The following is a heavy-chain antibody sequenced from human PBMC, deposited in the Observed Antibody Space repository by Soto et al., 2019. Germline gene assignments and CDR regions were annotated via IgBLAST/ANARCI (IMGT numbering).Heavy chain of an antibody. V-gene: IGHV4-34*01. D-gene: IGHD6-13*01. CDR2: INHSGST. CDR3: ARGLPAAAGTRMCWFDP. J-gene: IGHJ5*02. Sequence: SETLYLTCAVYGGSFSGYYWSWIRQPPGKGLEWIGEINHSGSTNYNPSLKSRVTISVDTSKNQFSLKLSSVTAADTAVYYCARGLPAAAGTRMCWFDPWGQGTLVTVSS. CDR1: GGSFSGYY.